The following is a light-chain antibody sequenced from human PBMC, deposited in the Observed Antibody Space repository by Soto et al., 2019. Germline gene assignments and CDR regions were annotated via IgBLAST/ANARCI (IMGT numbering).Light chain of an antibody. CDR2: ANS. CDR3: ATWDDDLSAAV. CDR1: SSNFGAGYD. J-gene: IGLJ7*01. Sequence: QSVLTQPPSVSGAPGQRITISCTGSSSNFGAGYDVHWYQQLPGTAPKLLIYANSNRPSGVPDRFSGSKSGTSASLAISGLQSEDEADYYCATWDDDLSAAVFGGGTQLTVL. V-gene: IGLV1-40*01.